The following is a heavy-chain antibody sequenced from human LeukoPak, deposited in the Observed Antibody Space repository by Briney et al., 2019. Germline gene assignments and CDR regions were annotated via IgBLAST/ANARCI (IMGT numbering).Heavy chain of an antibody. Sequence: SETLSLTCTVSGGSISSSSYYWGWIRQPPGKGLEWIGSIYYSGSTYYNPSLKSRVTISVDASKNQFSLKLSSVTAADTAVYYCARHSRSSGLGWFDPWGQGTLVTVSS. D-gene: IGHD6-6*01. CDR1: GGSISSSSYY. CDR2: IYYSGST. V-gene: IGHV4-39*01. J-gene: IGHJ5*02. CDR3: ARHSRSSGLGWFDP.